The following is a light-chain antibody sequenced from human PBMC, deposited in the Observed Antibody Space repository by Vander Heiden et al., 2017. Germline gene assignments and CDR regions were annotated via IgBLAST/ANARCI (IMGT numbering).Light chain of an antibody. J-gene: IGLJ3*02. Sequence: SYELTQPPSVSVSPGQTARITCSGDALPKQYAYWYQQKPGQAPVLVIYKDSERPSGIPERFSCSSSGAPVTLTIHRVQAEDEADYYCQSADSSGTYWVFGGGTKLTVL. CDR1: ALPKQY. CDR3: QSADSSGTYWV. CDR2: KDS. V-gene: IGLV3-25*03.